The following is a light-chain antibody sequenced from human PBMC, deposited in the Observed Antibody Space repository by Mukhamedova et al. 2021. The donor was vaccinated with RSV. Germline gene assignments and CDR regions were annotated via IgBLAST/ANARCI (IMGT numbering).Light chain of an antibody. Sequence: WYQQKPGQSPVVVIYQDNKRPSGIPERFSGSNSGHTATLTISGAQAVDEADYYCQAWGSSSWVFGGGTKLTVL. J-gene: IGLJ3*02. V-gene: IGLV3-1*01. CDR2: QDN. CDR3: QAWGSSSWV.